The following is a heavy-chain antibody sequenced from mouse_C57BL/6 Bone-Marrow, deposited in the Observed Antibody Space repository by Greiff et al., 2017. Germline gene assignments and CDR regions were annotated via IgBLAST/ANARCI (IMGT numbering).Heavy chain of an antibody. D-gene: IGHD2-4*01. V-gene: IGHV2-2*01. CDR2: IWGGGSK. CDR1: GFSLTSYG. J-gene: IGHJ4*01. Sequence: QVQLQQSGPGLVQPSPSLSITCTASGFSLTSYGVHWVRQSPGKGLEWLGVIWGGGSKDYNAAFIPSLSISKDNSKGQVFFKMNSLQADDTAIYYCARKGTMINYAMDYWGQGTSVTVSS. CDR3: ARKGTMINYAMDY.